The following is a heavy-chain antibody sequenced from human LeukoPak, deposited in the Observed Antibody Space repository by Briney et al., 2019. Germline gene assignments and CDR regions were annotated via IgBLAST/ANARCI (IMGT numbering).Heavy chain of an antibody. V-gene: IGHV4-34*01. J-gene: IGHJ5*02. CDR3: ARVELIVALPTSFDP. Sequence: SESLSLTCAVYGGSFSGYYWSWIRQPPGKGLEWIGEINHSGSTNYNPSLQSRVTISVDTSKNQFSLRLNSVTSADTAMYYCARVELIVALPTSFDPWGQGTLVTVSP. CDR2: INHSGST. D-gene: IGHD5-12*01. CDR1: GGSFSGYY.